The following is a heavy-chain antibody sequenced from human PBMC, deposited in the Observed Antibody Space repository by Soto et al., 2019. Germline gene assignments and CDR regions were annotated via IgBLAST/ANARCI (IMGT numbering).Heavy chain of an antibody. CDR1: GFTFSSYA. D-gene: IGHD4-17*01. J-gene: IGHJ4*02. CDR2: ISGSGGST. V-gene: IGHV3-23*01. Sequence: EVQLLESGGGLVQPGGSLRLSCAASGFTFSSYAMSWVRQAPGKGLEWVSAISGSGGSTYYADSVKGRFTISRDNSKNTLYLQMNSLRAEDTAVYYGAKVIPGARYGGNHFDDWGQGTLVTVSS. CDR3: AKVIPGARYGGNHFDD.